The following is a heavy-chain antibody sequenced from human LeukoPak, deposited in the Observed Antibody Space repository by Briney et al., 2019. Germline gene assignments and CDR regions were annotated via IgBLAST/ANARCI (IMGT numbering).Heavy chain of an antibody. J-gene: IGHJ5*02. CDR3: ARGCISSSWYRAWYNWFDP. D-gene: IGHD6-13*01. V-gene: IGHV4-4*02. CDR1: GGSINSSNW. CDR2: IYHSGST. Sequence: PSETLSLTCAVSGGSINSSNWWSWVRQPPGKGLEWIGEIYHSGSTNYNPSLKSRVTISVDTSKNQFSLKLSSVTAADTAVYYCARGCISSSWYRAWYNWFDPWGQGTLVTVSS.